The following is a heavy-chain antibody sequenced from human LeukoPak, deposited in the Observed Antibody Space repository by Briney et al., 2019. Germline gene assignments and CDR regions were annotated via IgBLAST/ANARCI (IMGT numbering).Heavy chain of an antibody. CDR2: INWNGGST. Sequence: GGSLRLSCAASGFTFDDYGMSWVRHAPGKGLEWVSGINWNGGSTGYADSVKGRFTISRDNAKNSLYLQMNSLRAEDTALYYCARAGEPYYYYMDVWGKGTTVTVSS. J-gene: IGHJ6*03. D-gene: IGHD1-14*01. CDR1: GFTFDDYG. CDR3: ARAGEPYYYYMDV. V-gene: IGHV3-20*04.